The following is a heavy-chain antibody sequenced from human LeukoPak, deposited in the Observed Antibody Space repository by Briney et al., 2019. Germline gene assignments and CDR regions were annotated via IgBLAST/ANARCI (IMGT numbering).Heavy chain of an antibody. CDR1: GFTFSSYG. CDR3: AKGHYMDV. J-gene: IGHJ6*03. Sequence: GGSLRLSCAASGFTFSSYGMHWVRQAPGKGLEWVAVISYDGSNKYYADSVKGRFTISIDNSKNTLYLQMNSLRAEDTAVYYCAKGHYMDVWGKGTTVTVSS. V-gene: IGHV3-30*18. CDR2: ISYDGSNK.